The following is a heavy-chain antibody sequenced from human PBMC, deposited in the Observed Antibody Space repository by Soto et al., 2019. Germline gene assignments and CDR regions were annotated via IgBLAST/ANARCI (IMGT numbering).Heavy chain of an antibody. CDR1: GFTFSSYA. J-gene: IGHJ6*02. Sequence: EVQLLESGGGLVQPGGSLRLSCAASGFTFSSYAMSWVRQAPGKGLEWVSAISGSGGSTYYADSVKGRFTIYRDNSKNTLYLQMNSLRAEDTAVYYCAHSLVAASYYYYGMDVWGQGTTVTVSS. CDR3: AHSLVAASYYYYGMDV. V-gene: IGHV3-23*01. D-gene: IGHD2-15*01. CDR2: ISGSGGST.